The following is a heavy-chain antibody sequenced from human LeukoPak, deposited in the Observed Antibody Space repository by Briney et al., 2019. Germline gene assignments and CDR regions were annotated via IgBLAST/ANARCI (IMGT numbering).Heavy chain of an antibody. CDR1: GFTFSSYG. J-gene: IGHJ6*03. Sequence: PGGSLRHSCAASGFTFSSYGIHWVRQAPGKGLEWVAFIRYDGSNKYYTDSVKGRFTISRDNSKNTLYLQMNSLRAEDTAVYYCAKGRGWEASYYYYYMDVWGKGTTVTISS. CDR2: IRYDGSNK. V-gene: IGHV3-30*02. CDR3: AKGRGWEASYYYYYMDV. D-gene: IGHD1-26*01.